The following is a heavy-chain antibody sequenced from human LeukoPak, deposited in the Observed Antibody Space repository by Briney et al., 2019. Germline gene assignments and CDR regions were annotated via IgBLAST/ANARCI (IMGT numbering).Heavy chain of an antibody. CDR1: GYTFTSYY. CDR3: TRDFRIAAREGNWFDP. V-gene: IGHV1-2*06. CDR2: INPNSGGT. J-gene: IGHJ5*02. Sequence: GASVKVSCKASGYTFTSYYMHWVRQAPGQRLEWMGRINPNSGGTNYAQKFQGRVTMTRDTSISTAYMELSRLRSDDTAVYYCTRDFRIAAREGNWFDPWGQGTLVTVSS. D-gene: IGHD6-6*01.